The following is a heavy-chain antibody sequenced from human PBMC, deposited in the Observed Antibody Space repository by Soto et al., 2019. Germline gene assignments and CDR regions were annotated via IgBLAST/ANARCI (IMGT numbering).Heavy chain of an antibody. CDR2: IYYVGST. V-gene: IGHV4-39*01. J-gene: IGHJ2*01. CDR1: NGSISSRYY. Sequence: LQLQESGPGLVKPSETLSLTCTVSNGSISSRYYWGWLRQTPGKGLEWIASIYYVGSTYYSPSLASRVTLSVATSNNPFSLRLNSVTAADTAVYYCARTAVATHWYFALWGRGTLVT. CDR3: ARTAVATHWYFAL. D-gene: IGHD6-19*01.